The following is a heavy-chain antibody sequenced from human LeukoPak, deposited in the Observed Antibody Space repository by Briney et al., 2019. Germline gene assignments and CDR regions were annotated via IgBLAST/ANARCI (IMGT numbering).Heavy chain of an antibody. Sequence: GGSLRLSCAASGFTFSNFPMSWVPQAPAKGREWVSTISASIGYTYYADSVKGRFTISRDNSKNTLYLQMNSLRAEDTAVYYCAKDYSGSYYNFDYWGQGTLVTVSS. D-gene: IGHD1-26*01. CDR3: AKDYSGSYYNFDY. V-gene: IGHV3-23*01. CDR2: ISASIGYT. CDR1: GFTFSNFP. J-gene: IGHJ4*02.